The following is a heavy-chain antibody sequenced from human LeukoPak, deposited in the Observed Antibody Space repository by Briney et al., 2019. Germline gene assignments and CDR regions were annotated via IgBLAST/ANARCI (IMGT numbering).Heavy chain of an antibody. CDR2: IVPSFGTA. D-gene: IGHD3-3*01. CDR3: ARDRPRTLLRFLEWLPQNWFDP. Sequence: SVKVSCKASGGAFSSYAISWVRQATGQGLEWMGGIVPSFGTANYAQKFQGRVTITADESTSTAYMELSSLRSEDTAVYYCARDRPRTLLRFLEWLPQNWFDPWGQGTLVTVSS. CDR1: GGAFSSYA. J-gene: IGHJ5*02. V-gene: IGHV1-69*01.